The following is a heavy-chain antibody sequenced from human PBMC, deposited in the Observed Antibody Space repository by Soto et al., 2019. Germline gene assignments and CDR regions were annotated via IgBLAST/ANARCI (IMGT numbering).Heavy chain of an antibody. V-gene: IGHV3-48*01. CDR1: GVSFGTYS. Sequence: GGSLRLSCAASGVSFGTYSMNWVRQAPGKGLEWVSYISSTGSTTYYADSVKGRLTISRDNAKNSLYLQMSSLRAEDTAVYYCARDQSRYSGYPFDYWGQGKMVTVSS. CDR2: ISSTGSTT. CDR3: ARDQSRYSGYPFDY. J-gene: IGHJ4*02. D-gene: IGHD6-25*01.